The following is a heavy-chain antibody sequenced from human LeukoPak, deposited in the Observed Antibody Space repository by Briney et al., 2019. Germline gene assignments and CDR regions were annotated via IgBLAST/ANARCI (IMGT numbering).Heavy chain of an antibody. CDR1: GYSFTSYW. Sequence: GESLKISCKGSGYSFTSYWIGWVRQMPGKGLEWMGIIYPGDSDTRYSPSFQGQVTISADKSISTAYLQWSSLKASDTAMYYCARSETRITIFGVVIHPFDYWGQGTLVTVSS. CDR2: IYPGDSDT. V-gene: IGHV5-51*01. J-gene: IGHJ4*02. CDR3: ARSETRITIFGVVIHPFDY. D-gene: IGHD3-3*01.